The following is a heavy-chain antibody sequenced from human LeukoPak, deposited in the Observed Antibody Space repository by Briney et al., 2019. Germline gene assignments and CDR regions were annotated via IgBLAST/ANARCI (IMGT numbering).Heavy chain of an antibody. CDR2: ISSSSSYI. CDR1: GFTFSRYN. D-gene: IGHD5-12*01. V-gene: IGHV3-21*01. J-gene: IGHJ4*02. Sequence: GSLRLSCAASGFTFSRYNMNWVRQAPGKGLEWASSISSSSSYIYFADSLKGRFTLSRDIPKSSLYLQMNSLRAEDTAVYYCARDGGSGYDLWGQGTLVTVSS. CDR3: ARDGGSGYDL.